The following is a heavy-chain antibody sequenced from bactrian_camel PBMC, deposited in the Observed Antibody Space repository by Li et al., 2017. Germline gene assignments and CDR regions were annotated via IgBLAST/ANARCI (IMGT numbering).Heavy chain of an antibody. Sequence: LVESGGGLVQAGGSLRLSCAASGFTFSTYGMNWVRQAPGKGLEWVSSIVSGGGSTYYADSVKGRFTISRDNAKNTVYLQMNSLKPEDTGAYYCAYGAPRDCLSARRYTNWGQGTQVTVS. CDR2: IVSGGGST. D-gene: IGHD6*01. CDR3: AYGAPRDCLSARRYTN. J-gene: IGHJ4*01. V-gene: IGHV3S25*01. CDR1: GFTFSTYG.